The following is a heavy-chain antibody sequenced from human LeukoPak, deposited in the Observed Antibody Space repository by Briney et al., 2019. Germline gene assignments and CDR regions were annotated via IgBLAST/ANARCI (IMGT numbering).Heavy chain of an antibody. J-gene: IGHJ4*02. V-gene: IGHV1-69*06. Sequence: SVTVSCKASGGTFISYAISWVRQAPGQGREWMGGIIPIFGTANYAQKFQGRVTITADKSPSTASMELSSLRSEDTAVYYCAREGSVVGAPFDYWGQGTLVTVSS. CDR1: GGTFISYA. CDR3: AREGSVVGAPFDY. D-gene: IGHD1-26*01. CDR2: IIPIFGTA.